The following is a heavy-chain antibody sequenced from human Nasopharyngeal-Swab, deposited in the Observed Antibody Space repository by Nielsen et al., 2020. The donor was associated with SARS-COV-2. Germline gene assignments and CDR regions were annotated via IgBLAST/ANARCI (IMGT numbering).Heavy chain of an antibody. V-gene: IGHV4-61*08. D-gene: IGHD6-6*01. CDR3: ARASSSRLDY. CDR2: IYYSGST. Sequence: SETLSLTCTVSGGSISSGGYYWSWIRQHPGKGLEWIGYIYYSGSTNYNPSLKSRVTISVGTSKNQFSLKLSSVTAADTAVYYCARASSSRLDYWGQGTLVTVSS. CDR1: GGSISSGGYY. J-gene: IGHJ4*02.